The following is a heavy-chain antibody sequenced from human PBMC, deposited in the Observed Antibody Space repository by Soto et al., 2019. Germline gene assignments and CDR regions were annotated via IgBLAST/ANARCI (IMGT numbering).Heavy chain of an antibody. J-gene: IGHJ3*02. CDR1: GFTFDDYA. CDR2: ISWNSGSI. CDR3: ANKEDAFDI. Sequence: EVQLVESGGGLVQPGRSLRLSCAASGFTFDDYAMHWVRQAPGKGLEWVSGISWNSGSIGYADSVKGRFTISRDNAKNSLYLQMNSLRAEDTALYYCANKEDAFDIWGQGTMVTVSS. V-gene: IGHV3-9*01.